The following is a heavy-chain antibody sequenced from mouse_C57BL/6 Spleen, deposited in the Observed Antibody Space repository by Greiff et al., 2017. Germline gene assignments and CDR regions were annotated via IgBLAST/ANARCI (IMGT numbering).Heavy chain of an antibody. CDR3: ARRKNYDHAMDY. Sequence: QVQLQQSGPGLVKPGASVKISCKASGYAFSSSWMTWVKQSPGKGLEWLGRIYPGDGDTNYNEKFKGKATLTADKSYSTAYMQRSSLTSENSAVYFGARRKNYDHAMDYWGQGTSVTVSS. CDR2: IYPGDGDT. CDR1: GYAFSSSW. V-gene: IGHV1-82*01. J-gene: IGHJ4*01. D-gene: IGHD2-4*01.